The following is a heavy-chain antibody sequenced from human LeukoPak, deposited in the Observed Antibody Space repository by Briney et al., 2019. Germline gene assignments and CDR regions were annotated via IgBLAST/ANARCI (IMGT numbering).Heavy chain of an antibody. CDR3: ARVSSSWYQDWYFDL. D-gene: IGHD6-13*01. CDR2: IETSGST. Sequence: ETLSLTCTVSGVSISSISYYWGWLRPPPGKGLEWIGRIETSGSTNYKPSLKSRVTMSVDTSKNQFSLKLSSVTAADTAVYYCARVSSSWYQDWYFDLWGRGTLVTVSS. V-gene: IGHV4-39*07. J-gene: IGHJ2*01. CDR1: GVSISSISYY.